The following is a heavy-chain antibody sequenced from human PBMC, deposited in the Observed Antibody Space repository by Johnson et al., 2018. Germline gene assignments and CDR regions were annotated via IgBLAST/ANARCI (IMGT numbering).Heavy chain of an antibody. CDR2: VYSGGST. CDR3: GREIDHSSSFQHFRH. J-gene: IGHJ1*01. V-gene: IGHV3-66*02. D-gene: IGHD6-6*01. CDR1: GFSVSSSY. Sequence: VQLVQSGGGVVQPGGSLRLSCASSGFSVSSSYMTWVRQAPGKGLEWVSSVYSGGSTFYSDSVRDRFTISRDKVKNMVYLQMDSLRVEDTAVDFCGREIDHSSSFQHFRHWGQGTLVTVSS.